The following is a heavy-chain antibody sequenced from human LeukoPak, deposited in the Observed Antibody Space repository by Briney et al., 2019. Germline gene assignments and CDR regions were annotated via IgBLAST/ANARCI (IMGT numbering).Heavy chain of an antibody. CDR2: IIPIFGTA. D-gene: IGHD6-6*01. Sequence: SVKVSCKASGYIFTDYAIHWLRQAPGQGLEWMGGIIPIFGTANYAQKFQGRVTITADESTSTAYMELSRLRSDDTAVYYCARTNRELVTGFDYWGQGTLVTVSS. J-gene: IGHJ4*02. V-gene: IGHV1-69*13. CDR1: GYIFTDYA. CDR3: ARTNRELVTGFDY.